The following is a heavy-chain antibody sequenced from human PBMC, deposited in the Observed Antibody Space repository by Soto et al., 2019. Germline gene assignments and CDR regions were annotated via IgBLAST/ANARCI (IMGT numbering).Heavy chain of an antibody. Sequence: GGSLRLSCSASGFTFSTYSMNWVRRAPGKGLEWVSSISGSGNYRYFADSVKGRFTISRDNAKNSVFLQMNSLRAEDTAMYYCARAFGDVGDYWGLGTLVTV. V-gene: IGHV3-21*01. J-gene: IGHJ4*02. CDR3: ARAFGDVGDY. D-gene: IGHD3-10*01. CDR1: GFTFSTYS. CDR2: ISGSGNYR.